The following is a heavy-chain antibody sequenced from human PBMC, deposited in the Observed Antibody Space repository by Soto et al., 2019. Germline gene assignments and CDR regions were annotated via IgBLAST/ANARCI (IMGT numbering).Heavy chain of an antibody. CDR1: GFTFSSYS. J-gene: IGHJ5*02. CDR3: ARVYYYDSSALFDP. V-gene: IGHV3-48*02. CDR2: ITSSSSNI. Sequence: TGGSLRLSCAASGFTFSSYSMSWVRQAPGKGLEWVSYITSSSSNIYYADSVEGRFTISRDNAKNSLYLQMNSLRDEDTAVYYCARVYYYDSSALFDPWGQGTLVTAPQ. D-gene: IGHD3-22*01.